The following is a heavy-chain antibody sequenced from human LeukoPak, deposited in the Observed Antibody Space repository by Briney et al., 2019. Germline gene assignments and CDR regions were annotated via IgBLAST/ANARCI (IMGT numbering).Heavy chain of an antibody. V-gene: IGHV1-2*02. CDR2: INPYTGGT. CDR3: ARPYCTGNSCHDFFDY. J-gene: IGHJ4*02. Sequence: ASVKVSCKASGYTFTGYYMHWIRQAPGQGLGWMGWINPYTGGTNYAQKFQGRVTMTRDTSISTVYMELSRVTSDDTAVYYCARPYCTGNSCHDFFDYWGQGTLVTVSS. D-gene: IGHD2-15*01. CDR1: GYTFTGYY.